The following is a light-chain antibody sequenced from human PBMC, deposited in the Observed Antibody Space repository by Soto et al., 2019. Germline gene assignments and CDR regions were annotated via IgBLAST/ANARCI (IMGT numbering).Light chain of an antibody. CDR1: LSVSSD. CDR2: RAF. Sequence: KVVSHSPSTLSLSQGERATLSCRASLSVSSDLAWYRQKPGQAPRLLIYRAFTRATGIPARLSGSGFGTDFTLTISSLQSEDFAVYYCQQYNNWPLTFGGGTRWIS. CDR3: QQYNNWPLT. V-gene: IGKV3-15*01. J-gene: IGKJ4*01.